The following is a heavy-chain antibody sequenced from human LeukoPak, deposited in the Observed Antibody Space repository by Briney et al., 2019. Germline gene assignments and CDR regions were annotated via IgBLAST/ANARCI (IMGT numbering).Heavy chain of an antibody. Sequence: PSETLSLTCAVSGGSISSGGYSWSWIRQPPGKGLEWIGYIYHSGSTYYNPSLKSRVTISVDRSKNQFSLKLSSVTAADTAVYYCARGGDTVAYFDYWGQGTLVTVSS. CDR1: GGSISSGGYS. V-gene: IGHV4-30-2*01. CDR3: ARGGDTVAYFDY. D-gene: IGHD4-23*01. J-gene: IGHJ4*02. CDR2: IYHSGST.